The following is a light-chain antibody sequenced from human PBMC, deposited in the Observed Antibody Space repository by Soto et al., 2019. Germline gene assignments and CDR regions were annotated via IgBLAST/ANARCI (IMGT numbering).Light chain of an antibody. CDR3: QQYGSSPRT. CDR1: QSVSSSY. Sequence: EIVLSQSPGTLSLSPGERATPSCRASQSVSSSYLAWYQLKPGQAPRLLIYGASSRAIGIPDRFSGSGSGTDFTLTISRLDPEDFAVYFCQQYGSSPRTFGQGTKVDIK. CDR2: GAS. J-gene: IGKJ1*01. V-gene: IGKV3-20*01.